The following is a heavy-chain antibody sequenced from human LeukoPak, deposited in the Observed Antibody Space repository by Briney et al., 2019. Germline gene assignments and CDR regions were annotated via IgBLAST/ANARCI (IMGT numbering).Heavy chain of an antibody. J-gene: IGHJ3*02. D-gene: IGHD3-22*01. CDR1: GGSISSDY. CDR2: IYYSGST. Sequence: SETLSLTCTVSGGSISSDYGSWIRQPPGKVLEWIGYIYYSGSTNYNPSLKSRVTISVDTSKNQFSLKLSSVTAADTAVYYCARQDSSGNIDAFDIWGQGTMVTVSS. V-gene: IGHV4-59*01. CDR3: ARQDSSGNIDAFDI.